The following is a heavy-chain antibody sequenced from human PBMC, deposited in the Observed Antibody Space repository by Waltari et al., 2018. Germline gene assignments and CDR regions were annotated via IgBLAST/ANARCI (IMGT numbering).Heavy chain of an antibody. V-gene: IGHV3-7*01. CDR2: IKQDGSEK. CDR1: GMTFGNYW. J-gene: IGHJ4*02. D-gene: IGHD4-17*01. CDR3: VTGLTTVTAKDYFDH. Sequence: EVQLVESGGGTVQPGGSLRLACAAYGMTFGNYWMNWVRQAPGKGLEWVANIKQDGSEKNYVDSVEGRFSISRDNAQNSLYLQMNSLRAEDTAIYYCVTGLTTVTAKDYFDHWGQGALVTVS.